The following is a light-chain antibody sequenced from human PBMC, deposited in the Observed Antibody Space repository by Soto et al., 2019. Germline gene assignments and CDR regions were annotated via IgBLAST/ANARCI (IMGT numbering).Light chain of an antibody. V-gene: IGLV2-14*01. Sequence: QSALTRPASVSGSPGQSITISCTGTSSDVGDYKYVSWYQHHPGKAPKLMIYEVTNRPSWVSNRFTGSKSGNTASLTISGLQAEDEGDYYCTSYTTSSTLVFGGGTKLTVL. CDR2: EVT. CDR3: TSYTTSSTLV. J-gene: IGLJ2*01. CDR1: SSDVGDYKY.